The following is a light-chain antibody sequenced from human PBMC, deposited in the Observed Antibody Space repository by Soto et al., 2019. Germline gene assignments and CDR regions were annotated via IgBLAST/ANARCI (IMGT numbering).Light chain of an antibody. CDR2: AAS. Sequence: DIQMTQSPSSLFASVGDRVTITCRASQTISSYLNWYQQIPGKAPKLLIYAASSLLSGVPSRFSGSGSGTDFTLTISSLQPEDFATYYCQQSYSAPPYTFGQGTKVEIK. CDR3: QQSYSAPPYT. J-gene: IGKJ2*01. V-gene: IGKV1-39*01. CDR1: QTISSY.